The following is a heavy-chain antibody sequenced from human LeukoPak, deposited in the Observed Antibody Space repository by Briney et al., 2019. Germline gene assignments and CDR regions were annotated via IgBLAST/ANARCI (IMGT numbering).Heavy chain of an antibody. D-gene: IGHD3-22*01. CDR1: GGSISSYY. V-gene: IGHV4-4*07. CDR2: IYTSGST. Sequence: PSETLSLTCTVSGGSISSYYWNWIRQPAGKGLEWIGRIYTSGSTNYNPSLKSRVTMSLDTSKNHFSLKLSSVTAADTAVYYCARGNYYDSSGYFAYWGQGTLVTVSS. J-gene: IGHJ4*02. CDR3: ARGNYYDSSGYFAY.